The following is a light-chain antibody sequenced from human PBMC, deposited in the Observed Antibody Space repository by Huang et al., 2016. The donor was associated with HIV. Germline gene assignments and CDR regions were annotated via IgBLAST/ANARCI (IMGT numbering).Light chain of an antibody. CDR2: GTS. CDR3: QQYGNSPPYT. V-gene: IGKV3-20*01. CDR1: QTISSNY. Sequence: EVVLTQSPGTLLLSPGERATLSCRASQTISSNYFAWDQPKPGKGPRLLIYGTSNRATCIPDMFSGSVSGTDCTLTISRLEPEDFAVYYCQQYGNSPPYTFGQGTTLDIK. J-gene: IGKJ2*01.